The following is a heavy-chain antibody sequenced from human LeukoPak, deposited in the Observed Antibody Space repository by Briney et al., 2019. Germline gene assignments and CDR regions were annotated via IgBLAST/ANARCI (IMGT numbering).Heavy chain of an antibody. Sequence: ASVKVSCKTSGYTFTGYYLHWVRQAPGQGLEWMGWINPDTGATGHARKFQGRVTMTRDRSISTAYMELSRLTSDDTAVYYCSSEVRAYFDHWGQGSLVTVAS. CDR2: INPDTGAT. CDR3: SSEVRAYFDH. CDR1: GYTFTGYY. J-gene: IGHJ4*02. V-gene: IGHV1-2*02.